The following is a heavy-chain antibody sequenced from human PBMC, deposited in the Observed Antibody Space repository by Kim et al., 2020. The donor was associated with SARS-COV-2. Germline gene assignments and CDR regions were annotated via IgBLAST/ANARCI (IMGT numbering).Heavy chain of an antibody. CDR1: GFTFSSYA. V-gene: IGHV3-23*01. D-gene: IGHD6-13*01. CDR2: ISGSGGST. J-gene: IGHJ6*02. CDR3: AKDLGDSSSWFDYYYYYGMDV. Sequence: GGSLRLSCAASGFTFSSYAMSWVRQAPGKGLEWVSAISGSGGSTYYADSVKGRFTISRDNSKNTLYLQMNSLRAEDTAVYYCAKDLGDSSSWFDYYYYYGMDVWGQGTTVTVSS.